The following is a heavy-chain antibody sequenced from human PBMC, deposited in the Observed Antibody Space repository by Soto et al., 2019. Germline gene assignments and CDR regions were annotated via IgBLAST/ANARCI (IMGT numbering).Heavy chain of an antibody. CDR3: AKEPSRRGGCFAY. CDR2: ISGSGSNT. Sequence: PLGSLRLSCXASRFTFSSYAMVWVRQAPGKGLEWVSAISGSGSNTYYADSVKGRFTISRDNSKNTLYLQGNSLRAEDTAVYYCAKEPSRRGGCFAYWGQGTLVTVSS. CDR1: RFTFSSYA. D-gene: IGHD6-19*01. J-gene: IGHJ4*02. V-gene: IGHV3-23*01.